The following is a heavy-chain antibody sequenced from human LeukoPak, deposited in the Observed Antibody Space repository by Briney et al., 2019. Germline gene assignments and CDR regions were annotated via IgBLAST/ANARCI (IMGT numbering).Heavy chain of an antibody. J-gene: IGHJ4*02. D-gene: IGHD6-19*01. Sequence: PSETLSLTCTVSGGSISSYYWSWIRQPPGKGLEWIGSIYYSGSTYYNPSLKSRVTISVDTSKNQFSLKLSSVTAADTAVYYCAREVISYPLAVAGWFDYWGQGTLVTVSS. CDR3: AREVISYPLAVAGWFDY. V-gene: IGHV4-59*12. CDR2: IYYSGST. CDR1: GGSISSYY.